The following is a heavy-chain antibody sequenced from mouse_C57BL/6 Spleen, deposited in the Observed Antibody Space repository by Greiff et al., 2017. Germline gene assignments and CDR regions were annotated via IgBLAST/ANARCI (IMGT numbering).Heavy chain of an antibody. Sequence: QVQLQQPGAELVKPGASVKLSCKASGYTFTSYWMHWVKQRPGQGLEWIGMIHPNSGSTNYNEKFKSKATLTVDKSSSTAYMQLSSLASEDSAVYYCARGSDGYRPYYFDYWGQGTTLTVSS. J-gene: IGHJ2*01. CDR3: ARGSDGYRPYYFDY. V-gene: IGHV1-64*01. D-gene: IGHD2-3*01. CDR2: IHPNSGST. CDR1: GYTFTSYW.